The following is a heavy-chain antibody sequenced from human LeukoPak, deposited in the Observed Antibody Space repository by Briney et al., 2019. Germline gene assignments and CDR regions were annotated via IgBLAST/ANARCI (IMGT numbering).Heavy chain of an antibody. CDR2: VYTTGTT. J-gene: IGHJ4*02. V-gene: IGHV4-4*07. Sequence: SETVSLTCTVSGGSFNNYYWSWIRQSAGKGLEWIGRVYTTGTTNYNPSLKSRVTMSVYTSKNQFSLKLNSVTAADTAVYYCARDFDYWGQGTLVTVSS. CDR1: GGSFNNYY. CDR3: ARDFDY.